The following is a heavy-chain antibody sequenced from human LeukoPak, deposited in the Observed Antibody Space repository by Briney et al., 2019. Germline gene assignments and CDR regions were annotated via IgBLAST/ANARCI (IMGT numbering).Heavy chain of an antibody. CDR1: GFTFSSYE. J-gene: IGHJ5*02. CDR2: ISSSGSTI. Sequence: GGSLRLSCAASGFTFSSYEMNWVRQAPGKGLEWVSYISSSGSTIYYADSVKGRFTISRDNAKNSLYLQMNSLRAEDTAVYYCARDSLPYDYVWGSYRFFDPWGQRTLVTVSS. V-gene: IGHV3-48*03. D-gene: IGHD3-16*02. CDR3: ARDSLPYDYVWGSYRFFDP.